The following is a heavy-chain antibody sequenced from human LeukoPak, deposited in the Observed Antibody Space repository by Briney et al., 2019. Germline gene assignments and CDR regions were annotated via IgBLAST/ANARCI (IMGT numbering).Heavy chain of an antibody. D-gene: IGHD1-1*01. J-gene: IGHJ3*02. CDR1: GYTFTSYG. CDR3: ARVGRTTGTTRSAFDI. CDR2: ISAYNGNT. V-gene: IGHV1-18*04. Sequence: GGTVTVSCKASGYTFTSYGISWVRQAPGQGLEWMGWISAYNGNTNYAQKLQGRVTMTTDTSTNTAYMEERSLRSDDTAVYYCARVGRTTGTTRSAFDIWGQGTMVTVSS.